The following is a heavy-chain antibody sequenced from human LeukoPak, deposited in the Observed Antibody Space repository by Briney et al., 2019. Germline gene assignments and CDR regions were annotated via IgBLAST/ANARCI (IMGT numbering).Heavy chain of an antibody. J-gene: IGHJ3*02. V-gene: IGHV3-30*02. CDR2: IQYDGSNE. CDR3: ARSSSGAYDAFDI. Sequence: GGSLRLSCAASGFTFGRCGMHWVRQAPSKGLEWVAFIQYDGSNENYADSVRGRFTVSRDNSKNMLYLQMNSLRVEDTAVYYCARSSSGAYDAFDIWGQGTMVTVSS. CDR1: GFTFGRCG. D-gene: IGHD3-3*01.